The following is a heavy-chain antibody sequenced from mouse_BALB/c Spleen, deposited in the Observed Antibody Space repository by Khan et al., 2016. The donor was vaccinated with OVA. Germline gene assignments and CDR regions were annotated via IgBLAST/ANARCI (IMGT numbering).Heavy chain of an antibody. CDR1: GYIFTSYW. V-gene: IGHV1-76*01. J-gene: IGHJ2*01. D-gene: IGHD2-4*01. CDR3: ARDYALCHVDH. Sequence: QVQLKESGAELVRPGASVKLSCKTSGYIFTSYWIHWVKQRSGQGLEWIARIYPGTDNSYYNEKFKDKATLTADQSSSTPYMQLSSLKSEDSDVYFCARDYALCHVDHWGQGTTLTVSS. CDR2: IYPGTDNS.